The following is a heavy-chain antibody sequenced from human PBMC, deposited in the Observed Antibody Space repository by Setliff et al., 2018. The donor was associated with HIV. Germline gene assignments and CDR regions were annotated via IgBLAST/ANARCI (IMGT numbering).Heavy chain of an antibody. CDR1: GGSITTTNYY. Sequence: PSETLSLTCTVSGGSITTTNYYWGWVRQSPGKGLAWIGVIYYRGSAYYNLSLQSRVTLSVDTSKNSFSLPLTSVTAADTAVYFCARARGPPLPVLDFWGPGTLVTVSS. V-gene: IGHV4-39*07. CDR2: IYYRGSA. D-gene: IGHD3-10*01. CDR3: ARARGPPLPVLDF. J-gene: IGHJ4*02.